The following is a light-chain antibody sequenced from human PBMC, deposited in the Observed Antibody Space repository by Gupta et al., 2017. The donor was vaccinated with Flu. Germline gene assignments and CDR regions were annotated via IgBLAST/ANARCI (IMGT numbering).Light chain of an antibody. CDR1: SSDVGNYNL. CDR3: YSYAGSTTLGV. J-gene: IGLJ1*01. Sequence: QSALTQPASVSGSPRQSITISCTGTSSDVGNYNLVSWYQQHPGKAPKLMIYEVSKRPSGVSNRFSGSKSGTTASLTISVLQAEEEADYYCYSYAGSTTLGVFGAGTKVTVL. V-gene: IGLV2-23*02. CDR2: EVS.